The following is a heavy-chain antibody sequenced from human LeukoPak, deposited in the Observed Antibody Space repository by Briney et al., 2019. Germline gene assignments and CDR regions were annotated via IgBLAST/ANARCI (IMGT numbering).Heavy chain of an antibody. Sequence: PGRSLRLSCAASGFTFSSYAMHWVRQAPGKGLEWVAVISYDGSNKYYADSVKGRFTISRDNSKNTLYLQMNSLRAEDTAVYYCAKGLYQLLSLGGYWGQGTLVTVSS. CDR2: ISYDGSNK. J-gene: IGHJ4*02. V-gene: IGHV3-30-3*01. D-gene: IGHD2-2*01. CDR1: GFTFSSYA. CDR3: AKGLYQLLSLGGY.